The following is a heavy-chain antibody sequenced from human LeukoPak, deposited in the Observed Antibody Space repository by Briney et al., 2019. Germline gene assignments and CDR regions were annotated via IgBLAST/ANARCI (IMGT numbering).Heavy chain of an antibody. V-gene: IGHV4-34*01. Sequence: KSSETLSLTCAVYGGSFSGYYWSWIRQPPGKGLEWIGEINHSGSTNYNPSLKSRVTMSVDTSKNQFSLKLSSVTAADTAVYYCARGPLWPYYYYYGMDVWGQGTTVTVSS. CDR2: INHSGST. CDR1: GGSFSGYY. J-gene: IGHJ6*02. D-gene: IGHD2-21*01. CDR3: ARGPLWPYYYYYGMDV.